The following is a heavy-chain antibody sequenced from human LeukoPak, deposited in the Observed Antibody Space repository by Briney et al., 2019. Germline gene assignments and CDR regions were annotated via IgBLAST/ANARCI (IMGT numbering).Heavy chain of an antibody. CDR3: AKDIQGAN. D-gene: IGHD5-18*01. Sequence: GGSLRLSCAASGFTFSDYDMNWVRQAPGKGLEWVAVISYDGSNKYYADSVKGRFTVSRDNSKNTLYLQINSLRAEDSALYYCAKDIQGANWGQGTLVTVSS. CDR1: GFTFSDYD. V-gene: IGHV3-30*18. J-gene: IGHJ4*02. CDR2: ISYDGSNK.